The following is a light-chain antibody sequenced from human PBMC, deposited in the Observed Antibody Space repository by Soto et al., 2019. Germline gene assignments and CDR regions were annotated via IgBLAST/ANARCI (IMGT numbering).Light chain of an antibody. V-gene: IGKV3-11*01. Sequence: EIVLTQSPATLSLSPGERATLSXRASQSVSEFLAWYQQKPGQAPRXXIYDASNRATGIPARFSGSGSGTDFTLTISSLEAEDFALYYCQQRSKWPVTFGGGTKVDIK. CDR2: DAS. CDR1: QSVSEF. J-gene: IGKJ4*01. CDR3: QQRSKWPVT.